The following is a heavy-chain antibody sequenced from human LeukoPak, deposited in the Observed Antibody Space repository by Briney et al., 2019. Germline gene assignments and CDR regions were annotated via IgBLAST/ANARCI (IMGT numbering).Heavy chain of an antibody. CDR3: ARAGLWDYSDSSGYHNAAFDV. V-gene: IGHV1-2*02. J-gene: IGHJ3*01. D-gene: IGHD3-22*01. CDR1: GYTFTSYD. CDR2: IHPSSGGT. Sequence: ASVKVSCKASGYTFTSYDMNWVRQAPGQGLEWMGWIHPSSGGTNYAQNFQGRVTMTRYTSISASYMELSRLRSDDTAVYYCARAGLWDYSDSSGYHNAAFDVWGQGTMVTVSS.